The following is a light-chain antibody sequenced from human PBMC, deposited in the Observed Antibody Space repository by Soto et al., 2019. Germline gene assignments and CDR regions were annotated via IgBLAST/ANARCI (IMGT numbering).Light chain of an antibody. V-gene: IGLV2-14*01. J-gene: IGLJ1*01. CDR3: SSYTRATTYV. Sequence: QSVLTQPASVSGSPGQSITISCTGTSSDVDAYNYDSWYQQYPGEAPKVIIYDVSHRPAGVSNRFSGSKSGNTASLTISGLQTQDEADYYCSSYTRATTYVFGTGTKVTVL. CDR1: SSDVDAYNY. CDR2: DVS.